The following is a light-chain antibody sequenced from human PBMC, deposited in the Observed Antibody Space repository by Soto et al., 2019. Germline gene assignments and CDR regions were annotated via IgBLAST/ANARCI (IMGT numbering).Light chain of an antibody. CDR2: GAY. CDR1: QDISSW. Sequence: IQMTQSPSSVSASVGDRVTITCRASQDISSWLDWYQQKPGNAPKLLIYGAYTLQSGVPSRFSGSGSGTEFPLTISRLQPEDFATYYFLQTSSFPRSFGGGTKVQIK. J-gene: IGKJ4*01. CDR3: LQTSSFPRS. V-gene: IGKV1-12*01.